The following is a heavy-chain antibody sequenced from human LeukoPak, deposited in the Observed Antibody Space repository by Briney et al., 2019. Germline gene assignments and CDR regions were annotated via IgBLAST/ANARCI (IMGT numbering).Heavy chain of an antibody. CDR3: ARRKGGSSWPHNWFDP. CDR1: GGSFSGYY. CDR2: INHSGST. J-gene: IGHJ5*02. V-gene: IGHV4-34*01. Sequence: SETLSLTCAVYGGSFSGYYWSWIRQPPGKGLEWIGEINHSGSTNYNPSLKSRVTISVDTSKNQFSLKLSSVTAAGTAVYYCARRKGGSSWPHNWFDPWGQGTLVTVSS. D-gene: IGHD6-13*01.